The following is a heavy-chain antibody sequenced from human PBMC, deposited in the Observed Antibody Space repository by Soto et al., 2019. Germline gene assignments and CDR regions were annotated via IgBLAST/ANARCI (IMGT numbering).Heavy chain of an antibody. CDR2: IIPVFGST. V-gene: IGHV1-69*12. D-gene: IGHD4-17*01. CDR1: GGTFSRHT. CDR3: AVTTGTSIRGPPG. J-gene: IGHJ4*02. Sequence: QVQLVQSGAEVKKPGSSVKVSCKSSGGTFSRHTVSWVRQAPGQGLEWMGGIIPVFGSTNYAQKLRGRVTITADASTATAYMELSSLRSDDTAVYYCAVTTGTSIRGPPGWGQGTLVTVSS.